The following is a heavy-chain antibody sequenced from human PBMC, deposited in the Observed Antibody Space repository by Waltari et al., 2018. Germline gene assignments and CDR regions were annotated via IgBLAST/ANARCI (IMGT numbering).Heavy chain of an antibody. V-gene: IGHV4-39*07. Sequence: QLQLQESGPGLVKPSETLSLTCTFSGGSISSSSHYWGWIRQPPGKGLEWIGRIYYSGITYYNPSLKRRVTISVDTSKNQFSLTLSSVTAADTAVYYCARIESGYYDAFDIWGQGTQVTVSS. CDR2: IYYSGIT. J-gene: IGHJ3*02. CDR1: GGSISSSSHY. CDR3: ARIESGYYDAFDI. D-gene: IGHD3-3*01.